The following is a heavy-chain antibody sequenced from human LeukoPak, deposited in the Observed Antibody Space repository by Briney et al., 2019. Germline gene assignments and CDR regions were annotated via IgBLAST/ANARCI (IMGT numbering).Heavy chain of an antibody. D-gene: IGHD5-12*01. V-gene: IGHV4-39*07. CDR3: ARGYSGYDLDY. CDR1: GFTFNSYW. CDR2: IYYSGST. Sequence: PGGSLRLSCAASGFTFNSYWMSWVRQPPGKGLEWIGSIYYSGSTYYNPSLKSRVTISVDTSKNQFSLKLSSVTAADTAVYYCARGYSGYDLDYWGQGTLVTVSS. J-gene: IGHJ4*02.